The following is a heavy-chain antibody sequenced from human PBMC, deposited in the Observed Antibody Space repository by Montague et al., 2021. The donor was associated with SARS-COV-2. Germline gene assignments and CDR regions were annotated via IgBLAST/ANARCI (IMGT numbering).Heavy chain of an antibody. CDR3: ARIPVGSKYYFDF. CDR2: TYYRSKWYN. CDR1: GDSVSINIAT. Sequence: CAISGDSVSINIATWNWIRQSPSRGLDWLGRTYYRSKWYNDYAESVKSRITIDPDTSKHQFSLHLNSVTPEDTAVYYCARIPVGSKYYFDFWGQGTLVTVSS. J-gene: IGHJ4*02. D-gene: IGHD2-2*01. V-gene: IGHV6-1*01.